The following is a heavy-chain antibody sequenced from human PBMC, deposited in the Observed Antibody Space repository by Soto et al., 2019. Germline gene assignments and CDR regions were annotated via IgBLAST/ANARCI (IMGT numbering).Heavy chain of an antibody. J-gene: IGHJ2*01. CDR2: INHSGSS. Sequence: QVQLQQWGAGLLKPSETLSLTCAVHGGSFSGFYWTWIRQPPGKGLEWIGEINHSGSSNYNPPLKSRVTMSLDTSRNQFSLSLNSVTAADTAVYYCVRMAGPWYFDLWGRGTLVTVSS. CDR3: VRMAGPWYFDL. V-gene: IGHV4-34*01. CDR1: GGSFSGFY.